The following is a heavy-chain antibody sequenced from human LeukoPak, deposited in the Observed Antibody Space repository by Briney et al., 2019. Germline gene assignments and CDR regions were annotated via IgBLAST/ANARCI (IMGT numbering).Heavy chain of an antibody. CDR1: GFTFSSYD. V-gene: IGHV3-30*03. CDR3: ARAHLSSASTDYMTV. CDR2: ISYDGTNK. D-gene: IGHD6-6*01. J-gene: IGHJ6*03. Sequence: GGSLRLSCAASGFTFSSYDIHWVRQAPGKGLEWVAIISYDGTNKYYADSVKGRFTISRDSSKNTLYLQMNSLRPEDTAVYYCARAHLSSASTDYMTVWGKGTTVTVSS.